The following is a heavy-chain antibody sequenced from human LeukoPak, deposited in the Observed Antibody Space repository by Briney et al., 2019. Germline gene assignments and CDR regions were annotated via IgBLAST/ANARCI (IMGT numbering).Heavy chain of an antibody. Sequence: GGSLRLSCAASGFTFSSDSMNWVRQAPGKGLEWVSSISSSSSYIYYADSVKGRFTISRDNAKNSLYLQMNSLRAEDTAVYYCARDLSGYGPVDYWGQGTLVTVSS. CDR1: GFTFSSDS. CDR3: ARDLSGYGPVDY. V-gene: IGHV3-21*01. D-gene: IGHD3-10*01. J-gene: IGHJ4*02. CDR2: ISSSSSYI.